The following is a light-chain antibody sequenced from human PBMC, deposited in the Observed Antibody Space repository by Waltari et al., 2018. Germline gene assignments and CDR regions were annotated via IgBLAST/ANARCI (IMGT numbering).Light chain of an antibody. Sequence: QSALTQPASVSGSPGQSITISCTGTSSDVGGYNFVSWYQQHPGKATKLIIYDVTDLPSRVSHRFSRSKSANTSSLTIAGLQAEDEADYYCSSYTSTSSYVFGAETKVTVL. V-gene: IGLV2-14*01. CDR2: DVT. J-gene: IGLJ1*01. CDR1: SSDVGGYNF. CDR3: SSYTSTSSYV.